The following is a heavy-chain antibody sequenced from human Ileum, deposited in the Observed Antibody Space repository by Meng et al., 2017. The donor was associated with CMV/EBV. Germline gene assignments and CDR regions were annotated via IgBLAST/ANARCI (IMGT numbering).Heavy chain of an antibody. CDR1: GFTFSRYK. D-gene: IGHD3-16*01. Sequence: GESLKISCAASGFTFSRYKMNWVRQAPGKGLEWVSSISSGSYYIYYADSVKGRFTISRDNAKNSLFLQMNSLRAEDTAVYYCARDPDVLFRAGGVYFDYWGQGTLVTVSS. J-gene: IGHJ4*02. CDR2: ISSGSYYI. V-gene: IGHV3-21*06. CDR3: ARDPDVLFRAGGVYFDY.